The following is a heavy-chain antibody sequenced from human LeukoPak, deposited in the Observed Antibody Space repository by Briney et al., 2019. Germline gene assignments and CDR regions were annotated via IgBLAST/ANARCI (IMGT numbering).Heavy chain of an antibody. CDR1: GFTFSSYA. CDR2: INHSGST. J-gene: IGHJ4*02. CDR3: ARGTPIAAAGNYYFDY. D-gene: IGHD6-13*01. V-gene: IGHV4-34*01. Sequence: GSLRLSCAASGFTFSSYAMSWVRQAPGKGLEWIGEINHSGSTNYNPSLKSRVTISVDTSKNQFSLKLSSVTAADTAVYYCARGTPIAAAGNYYFDYWGQGTLVTVSS.